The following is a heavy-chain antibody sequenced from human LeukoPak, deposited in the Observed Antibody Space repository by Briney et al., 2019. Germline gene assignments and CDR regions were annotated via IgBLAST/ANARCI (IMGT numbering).Heavy chain of an antibody. J-gene: IGHJ4*02. CDR3: ARQSYGFDY. D-gene: IGHD1-26*01. Sequence: SETLSLTCTVSGGSISSSSYYWGWTRQPPGKGLEWIGSIYYSGSTYYNPSLKSRVTISVDTSKNQFSLKLSSVTAADAAVYYCARQSYGFDYWGQGTLVTVSS. CDR1: GGSISSSSYY. V-gene: IGHV4-39*01. CDR2: IYYSGST.